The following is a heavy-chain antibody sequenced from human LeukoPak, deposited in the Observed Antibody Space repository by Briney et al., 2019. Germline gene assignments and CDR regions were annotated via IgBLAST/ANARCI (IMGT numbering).Heavy chain of an antibody. V-gene: IGHV3-23*01. D-gene: IGHD3-16*01. J-gene: IGHJ6*02. Sequence: GGSLRLSCAASGFTFSSYAMSWVRQAPGKGLEWVSAISGSGGSTYYADSVKGRFTISRDNSKNTLYLQMNSLRAEDTAVNYCAKTFDYFYYYYGMDVWGQGTTVTVSS. CDR1: GFTFSSYA. CDR3: AKTFDYFYYYYGMDV. CDR2: ISGSGGST.